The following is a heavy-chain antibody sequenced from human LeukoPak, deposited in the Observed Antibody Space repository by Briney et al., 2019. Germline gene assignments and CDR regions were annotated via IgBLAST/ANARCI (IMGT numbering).Heavy chain of an antibody. J-gene: IGHJ4*02. D-gene: IGHD5-12*01. CDR3: ARDSSGYSGYDYGGYFDY. CDR2: IYYSGST. Sequence: SETLSLTCTVSGGSISSYYWSWIRQPPGKGLEWIGYIYYSGSTNYNPFLKSRVTISVDTSKNQFSLKLSSVTAADTAVYYCARDSSGYSGYDYGGYFDYWGQGTLVTVSS. V-gene: IGHV4-59*01. CDR1: GGSISSYY.